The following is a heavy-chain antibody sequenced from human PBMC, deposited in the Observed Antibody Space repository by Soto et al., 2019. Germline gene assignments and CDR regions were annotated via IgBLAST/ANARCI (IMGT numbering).Heavy chain of an antibody. D-gene: IGHD6-13*01. CDR1: GDTFNSYG. CDR3: ARDLADVHLWDAFDV. J-gene: IGHJ3*01. Sequence: QVQLVQSGPELKKPGSSVKVSCKAPGDTFNSYGISWVRQAPGQGLEGMGGIVPMFGTTNLALKFEDRVKITADELTTTVYMEIRGLTSEDTAVYYCARDLADVHLWDAFDVWGHGTRVTVSS. V-gene: IGHV1-69*01. CDR2: IVPMFGTT.